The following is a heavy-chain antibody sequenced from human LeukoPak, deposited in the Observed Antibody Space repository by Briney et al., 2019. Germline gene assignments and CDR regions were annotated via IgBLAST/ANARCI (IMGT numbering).Heavy chain of an antibody. V-gene: IGHV4-34*01. CDR2: INHSGST. CDR3: ARIRVVLAAIHYYYGMDV. J-gene: IGHJ6*02. CDR1: GGSFSGYY. Sequence: SETLSLTCAVYGGSFSGYYWSWIPKPPGKGLDWIGEINHSGSTNYNPSLKSRVTISVDTSKNQFSLKLSSVTAADTAVYYCARIRVVLAAIHYYYGMDVWGQGTTVTVSS. D-gene: IGHD2-2*01.